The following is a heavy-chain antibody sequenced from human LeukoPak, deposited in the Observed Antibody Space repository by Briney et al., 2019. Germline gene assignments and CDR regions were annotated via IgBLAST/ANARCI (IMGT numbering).Heavy chain of an antibody. CDR1: GCTFTSYD. V-gene: IGHV1-8*01. D-gene: IGHD6-19*01. J-gene: IGHJ3*02. Sequence: ASVKVSCKASGCTFTSYDINWVRQATGQGLEWMGWMNPNSGNTGYAQKFQGRVTMTRNTSISTAYMELSSLRSEDTAVYYCARDRRDSSGWYEYRAFDIWGQGTMVTVSS. CDR3: ARDRRDSSGWYEYRAFDI. CDR2: MNPNSGNT.